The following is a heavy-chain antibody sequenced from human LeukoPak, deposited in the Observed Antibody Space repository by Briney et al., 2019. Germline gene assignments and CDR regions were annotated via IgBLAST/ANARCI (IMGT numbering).Heavy chain of an antibody. CDR1: GFAFSSYG. CDR3: VKVGSSATVVNAFHI. D-gene: IGHD4-23*01. V-gene: IGHV3-64D*06. J-gene: IGHJ3*02. Sequence: GGSLRLSCSASGFAFSSYGMHWVRQAPGKGLEYVSAITSSGGSTHHTDSVKGRFTISRDNSKNTLYLQMSSLRAEDTAVYYCVKVGSSATVVNAFHIWGQGTMVTVSS. CDR2: ITSSGGST.